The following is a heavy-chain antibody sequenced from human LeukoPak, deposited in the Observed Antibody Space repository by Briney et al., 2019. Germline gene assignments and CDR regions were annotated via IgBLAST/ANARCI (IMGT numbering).Heavy chain of an antibody. CDR3: ARAASGWYGVSDS. V-gene: IGHV3-53*01. CDR1: GFTVSSNY. D-gene: IGHD6-13*01. J-gene: IGHJ5*01. CDR2: IYSGGST. Sequence: GGSLRLSCAASGFTVSSNYMSWVRQAPGKGLEWVSVIYSGGSTYYADSVKGRFTISRDNSKNTLYLQMNSLRAEDTAVYYCARAASGWYGVSDSWGQGTLVTVSS.